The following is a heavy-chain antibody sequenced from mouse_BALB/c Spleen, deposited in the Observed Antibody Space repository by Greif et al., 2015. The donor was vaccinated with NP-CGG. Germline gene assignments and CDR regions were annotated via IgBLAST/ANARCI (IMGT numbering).Heavy chain of an antibody. CDR1: GFSLTSYG. CDR2: IWAGGST. CDR3: ARDPDYYYCSSLDY. J-gene: IGHJ2*01. Sequence: VKLVESGPGLVAPSQSLSITCTVSGFSLTSYGVHWVRQPPGKGLEWLGVIWAGGSTNYNSALMSRLSISKDNSKSQVFLKMNSLQTDDTAMYYCARDPDYYYCSSLDYWGQGTTLTVSS. D-gene: IGHD1-1*01. V-gene: IGHV2-9*02.